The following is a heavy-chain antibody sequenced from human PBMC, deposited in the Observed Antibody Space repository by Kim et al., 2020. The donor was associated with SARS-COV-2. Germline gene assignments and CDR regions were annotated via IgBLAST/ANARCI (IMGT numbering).Heavy chain of an antibody. CDR2: ISYDGSNK. J-gene: IGHJ3*02. CDR1: GFTFSSYA. D-gene: IGHD2-21*02. Sequence: GGSLRLSCAASGFTFSSYAMHWVRQAPGKGLEWVAVISYDGSNKYYADSVKGRFTISRDNSKNTLYLQMNSLRAEDTAVYYCARDFCGGDCYSHAFDIWGQGTMVTVSS. CDR3: ARDFCGGDCYSHAFDI. V-gene: IGHV3-30*04.